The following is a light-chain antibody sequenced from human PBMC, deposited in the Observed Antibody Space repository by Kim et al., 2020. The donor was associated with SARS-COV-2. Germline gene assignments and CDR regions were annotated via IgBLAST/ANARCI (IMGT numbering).Light chain of an antibody. V-gene: IGLV3-21*04. Sequence: APGKTARITCGGNNIGRKSVRWYQQKPGQAPVLFIYYDSDRPSGIPERFSGSNSGNTATLTISRVEAGDEADYYCQVWDSSSDHPVFGGGTQLTVL. CDR3: QVWDSSSDHPV. CDR1: NIGRKS. CDR2: YDS. J-gene: IGLJ2*01.